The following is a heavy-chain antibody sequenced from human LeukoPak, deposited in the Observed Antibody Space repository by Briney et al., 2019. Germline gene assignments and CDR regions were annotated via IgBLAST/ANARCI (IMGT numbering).Heavy chain of an antibody. V-gene: IGHV4-59*12. CDR1: GGSISSYY. CDR3: ARDGDFYYFDY. Sequence: KTSETLSLTCTVSGGSISSYYWSWIRQPPGKGLEWIGYIYYSGSTNYNPSLKSRVTISVDTSKNQFSLKLSSVTAADTAVYYCARDGDFYYFDYWGQGTLVTVSS. CDR2: IYYSGST. J-gene: IGHJ4*02.